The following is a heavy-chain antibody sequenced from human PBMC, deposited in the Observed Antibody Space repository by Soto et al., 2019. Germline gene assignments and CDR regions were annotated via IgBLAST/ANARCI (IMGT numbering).Heavy chain of an antibody. V-gene: IGHV3-74*01. D-gene: IGHD5-18*01. Sequence: PGGSLRLSCAASGFTFSSYWMHWVRQAPGKGLVWVSRTNTDGSVTSYADSVKGRFTISRDNAKNTLYLQLNSLRAEDTATYYCARTGGYSYGFDYWGQGTLVTVSS. CDR3: ARTGGYSYGFDY. J-gene: IGHJ4*02. CDR1: GFTFSSYW. CDR2: TNTDGSVT.